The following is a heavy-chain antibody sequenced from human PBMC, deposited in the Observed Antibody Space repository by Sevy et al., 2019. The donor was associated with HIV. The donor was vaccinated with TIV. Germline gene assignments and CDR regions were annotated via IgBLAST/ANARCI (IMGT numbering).Heavy chain of an antibody. V-gene: IGHV3-23*01. Sequence: GGSLRLSCEVSGFTFNKYAMHWVRQAPGKGLEWLSLISGSGDFKYYADSVQGRFTVSRDNSKSTLYLQMNSLRIEDTAVYYCAGGRYDSSGSFDAFDIWGQGTMVTVSS. CDR1: GFTFNKYA. J-gene: IGHJ3*02. CDR2: ISGSGDFK. CDR3: AGGRYDSSGSFDAFDI. D-gene: IGHD3-22*01.